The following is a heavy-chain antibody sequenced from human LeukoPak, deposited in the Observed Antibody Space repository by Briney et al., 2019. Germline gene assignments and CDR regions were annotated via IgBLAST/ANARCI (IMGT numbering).Heavy chain of an antibody. CDR2: IYTSGST. CDR3: ARGFYGDYVGVYAFDI. J-gene: IGHJ3*02. D-gene: IGHD4-17*01. CDR1: GGSISSGSYY. V-gene: IGHV4-61*02. Sequence: SQTLSLTCTVSGGSISSGSYYWSWIRQPAGKGLDWIGRIYTSGSTNYNPSLKSRVTISVDTSKNQFSLKLSSVTAADTAVYYCARGFYGDYVGVYAFDIWGQGTMVTVSS.